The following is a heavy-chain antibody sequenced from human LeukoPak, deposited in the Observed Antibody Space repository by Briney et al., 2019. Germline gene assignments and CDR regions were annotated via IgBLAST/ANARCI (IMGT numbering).Heavy chain of an antibody. CDR1: GFTFSSYG. CDR2: ISGSGGST. Sequence: GRSLRLSCAASGFTFSSYGMHWVRQAPGKGLEWVSAISGSGGSTYYADSVKGRFTISRDNSKNTLYLQMNSLRAEDTAVYYCAKDRLYQPPEDWGQGTLVTVSS. V-gene: IGHV3-23*01. CDR3: AKDRLYQPPED. D-gene: IGHD2-2*01. J-gene: IGHJ4*02.